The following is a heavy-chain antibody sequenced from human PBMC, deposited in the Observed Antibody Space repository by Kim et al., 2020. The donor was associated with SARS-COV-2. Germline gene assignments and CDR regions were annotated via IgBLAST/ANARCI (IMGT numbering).Heavy chain of an antibody. Sequence: GGSLRLSCAASGLTFGDIGMPWVRQAPGKGLEWVAVIWFDGTNDCYADSVKGRFTISRDASINTLYLQMNSLRDEDTALYFCATEKSGYACDYWGQGTLVTVS. D-gene: IGHD3-3*01. CDR2: IWFDGTND. J-gene: IGHJ4*02. CDR1: GLTFGDIG. V-gene: IGHV3-33*01. CDR3: ATEKSGYACDY.